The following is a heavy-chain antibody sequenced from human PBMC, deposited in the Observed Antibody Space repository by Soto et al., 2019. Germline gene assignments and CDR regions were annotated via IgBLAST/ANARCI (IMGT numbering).Heavy chain of an antibody. V-gene: IGHV4-59*01. CDR1: GGSISSYY. CDR3: ARGPDDWYFDL. J-gene: IGHJ2*01. Sequence: QVQLQESGPGLVKPSETLSLTCTVSGGSISSYYWSWIRQPPGKGLEWIGYIYYSGSTNYNPSLKSRVTIAVDTSKNQFSLKLSSVTAADTAVYYCARGPDDWYFDLWGRGTLVTVSS. CDR2: IYYSGST.